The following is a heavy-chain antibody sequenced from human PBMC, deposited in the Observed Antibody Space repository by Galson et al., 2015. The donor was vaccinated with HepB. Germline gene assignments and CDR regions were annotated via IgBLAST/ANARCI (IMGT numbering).Heavy chain of an antibody. D-gene: IGHD6-19*01. J-gene: IGHJ4*02. V-gene: IGHV3-30*03. CDR1: GFTLSSYA. Sequence: SLRLSCAASGFTLSSYAIHWVRQAPGKGLEWVTVISYDGRNQNYADSVMGRFTISRDNSKDTVYLQMSSLRADDTAVYYCARDSGYVSGWYAGRGGFDYWGQGTPVTVSS. CDR2: ISYDGRNQ. CDR3: ARDSGYVSGWYAGRGGFDY.